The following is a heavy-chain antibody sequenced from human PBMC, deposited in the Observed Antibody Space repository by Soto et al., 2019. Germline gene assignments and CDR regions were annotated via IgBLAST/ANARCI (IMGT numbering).Heavy chain of an antibody. Sequence: QVQLVQSGAEVKKPGASVKVSCKASGYTFTGYYMHWVRQAPGQVLEWMGWINPNSGGTNYAQKFQGRVTMTRDPSISTAYRERSRLRSDDTAVYCCARGRILGYCSSTSCLSFDCWGRGSLVTVSS. V-gene: IGHV1-2*02. CDR2: INPNSGGT. CDR3: ARGRILGYCSSTSCLSFDC. D-gene: IGHD2-2*01. CDR1: GYTFTGYY. J-gene: IGHJ4*02.